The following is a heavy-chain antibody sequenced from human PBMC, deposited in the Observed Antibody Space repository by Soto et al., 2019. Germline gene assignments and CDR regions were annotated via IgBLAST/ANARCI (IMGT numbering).Heavy chain of an antibody. Sequence: GASVKVSCKASGYTFTSYGISWVRQAPGQGLEWMGWISAYNGNTNYAQKLQGRVTMTTDTSTSTAYMELRSLRSDDTAVYYCARVPHYDFWSATNFDYWGQGTLVTVSS. J-gene: IGHJ4*02. CDR3: ARVPHYDFWSATNFDY. CDR2: ISAYNGNT. V-gene: IGHV1-18*01. CDR1: GYTFTSYG. D-gene: IGHD3-3*01.